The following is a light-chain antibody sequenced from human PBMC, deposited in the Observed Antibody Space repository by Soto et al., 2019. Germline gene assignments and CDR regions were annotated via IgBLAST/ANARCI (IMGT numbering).Light chain of an antibody. J-gene: IGKJ4*01. CDR2: SAS. Sequence: DIQMTQSPSSLSASVGDRVTITCRANQSIRSYLNWFQQKPRNAPKLLIYSASNLQSGVPSRFSGSGSGTDFTLTISSLLPEHFATYYYQQSYSTPLTFGGGTKVEIK. CDR1: QSIRSY. CDR3: QQSYSTPLT. V-gene: IGKV1-39*01.